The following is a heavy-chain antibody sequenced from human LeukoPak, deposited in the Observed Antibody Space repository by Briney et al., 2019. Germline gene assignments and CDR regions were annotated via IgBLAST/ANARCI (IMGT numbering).Heavy chain of an antibody. J-gene: IGHJ4*02. CDR3: AKERLTTTAFDY. D-gene: IGHD1-1*01. CDR2: ISGSGGST. CDR1: GFTFSTYA. V-gene: IGHV3-23*01. Sequence: PGGSLRLSCAASGFTFSTYAVSWIRQAPGKGQEWVSIISGSGGSTYYADSVKGRFTISRDNSKNTLYLQMNSLRAEDTAVYYCAKERLTTTAFDYWGQGTLVTVSS.